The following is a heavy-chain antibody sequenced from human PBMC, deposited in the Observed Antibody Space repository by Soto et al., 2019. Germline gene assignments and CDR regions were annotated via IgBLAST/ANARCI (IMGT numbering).Heavy chain of an antibody. D-gene: IGHD3-16*01. CDR1: GGSVSSGSYY. V-gene: IGHV4-61*01. J-gene: IGHJ1*01. CDR3: AGCRMATGLGV. Sequence: QVQLQESGPGLVKPSETLSLTCTVSGGSVSSGSYYWSWLRQPPGKGLEWIGYIYYSGSTNYNPSLQSRGTWTVQTCKNPFSLNLSSVAAADTAVYYCAGCRMATGLGVWGQGTLVTVSS. CDR2: IYYSGST.